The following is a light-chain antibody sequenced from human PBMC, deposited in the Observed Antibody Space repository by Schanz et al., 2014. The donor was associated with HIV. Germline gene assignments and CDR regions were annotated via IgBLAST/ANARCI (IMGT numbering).Light chain of an antibody. Sequence: DIQMTQSPSTLSASVGDIVTITCRASQSMGDWLAWYQHKPGKAPKFLIRKASRLESGVPSRFSGSGSGTYFTLTISSLQADDFATYYCQQYNTYAYTFGQGTKLEIK. CDR2: KAS. V-gene: IGKV1-5*03. CDR3: QQYNTYAYT. J-gene: IGKJ2*01. CDR1: QSMGDW.